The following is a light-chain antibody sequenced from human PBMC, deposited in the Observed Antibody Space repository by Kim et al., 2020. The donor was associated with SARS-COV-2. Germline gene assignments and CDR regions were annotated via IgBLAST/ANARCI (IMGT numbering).Light chain of an antibody. CDR2: DTS. V-gene: IGKV3-11*01. CDR1: IGGQ. CDR3: QQRADWPLT. J-gene: IGKJ4*01. Sequence: IGGQLGWYQQKPGQAPRLLIFDTSNRAAGIPARFSGSGSETDFALTINSLEPEDFAIYFCQQRADWPLTFGGGTKLEI.